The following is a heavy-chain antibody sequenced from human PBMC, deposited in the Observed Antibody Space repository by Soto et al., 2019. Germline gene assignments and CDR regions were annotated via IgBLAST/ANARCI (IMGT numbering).Heavy chain of an antibody. CDR1: GFTFSGSA. D-gene: IGHD3-9*01. Sequence: PGGSLRLSCAASGFTFSGSAMHWVRQASGKGLEWVGRIRSKANSYATAYAASVKGRFTISRDDSKNTAYLQMNSLKTEDTAVYYCTRNYYDILTGYEVYYGMDVWGQGTTVTV. J-gene: IGHJ6*02. CDR3: TRNYYDILTGYEVYYGMDV. V-gene: IGHV3-73*01. CDR2: IRSKANSYAT.